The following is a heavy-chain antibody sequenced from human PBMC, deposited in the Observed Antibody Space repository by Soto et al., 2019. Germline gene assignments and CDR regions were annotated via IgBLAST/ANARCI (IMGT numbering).Heavy chain of an antibody. J-gene: IGHJ4*02. D-gene: IGHD2-15*01. V-gene: IGHV1-2*04. CDR2: INPNSGGT. CDR1: GYTFTGYY. CDR3: ATYIVVVVAYEFDY. Sequence: ASVKVSCKASGYTFTGYYMHWVRRAPGQGLEWMGWINPNSGGTNYAQKFQGWVTMTRDTSISTAYMELSSLRSEDTAVYYCATYIVVVVAYEFDYWGQGTLVTVSS.